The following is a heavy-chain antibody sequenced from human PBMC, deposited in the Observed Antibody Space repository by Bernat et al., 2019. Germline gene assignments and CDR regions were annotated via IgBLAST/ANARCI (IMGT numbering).Heavy chain of an antibody. D-gene: IGHD2-2*03. J-gene: IGHJ2*01. CDR2: ISGSGGST. V-gene: IGHV3-23*01. CDR1: GFTFSSYA. CDR3: AKDPGGYCSSTSCYDLDWYFDL. Sequence: EVQLLESGGGLVQPGGSLRLSCAASGFTFSSYAMSWVRQAPGKGLEWVSAISGSGGSTYYADSVKGRFTISRDNSKNTLYLQMNSLRAEDTAVYYCAKDPGGYCSSTSCYDLDWYFDLWGRGTLVTVSS.